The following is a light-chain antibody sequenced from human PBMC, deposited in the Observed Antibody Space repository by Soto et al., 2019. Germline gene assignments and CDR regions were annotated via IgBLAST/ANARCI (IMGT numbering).Light chain of an antibody. CDR1: SSDIGSNS. CDR3: ATWSDSLKGWV. V-gene: IGLV1-44*01. CDR2: AND. Sequence: QSVLTQPPSASRTPGQRVTIPCSGSSSDIGSNSVNWYQQLPGAAPRLLIYANDHRPSGVPDRFSASKSGTSASLAISGVRSEDEALYYCATWSDSLKGWVFGLGTKLTVL. J-gene: IGLJ3*02.